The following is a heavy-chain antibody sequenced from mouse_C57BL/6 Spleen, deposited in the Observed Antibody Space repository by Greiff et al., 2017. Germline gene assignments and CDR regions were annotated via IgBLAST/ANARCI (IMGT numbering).Heavy chain of an antibody. CDR2: IGPEDGDT. Sequence: VQLQQSGAELVRPGASVKLSCTASGFNIKDYYMHWVKQRPEQGLEWIGWIGPEDGDTEYAPKLQGKATMTADTSSNTAYLQLSSLTSEDTAVYYCTITTVPSYWGQGTLVTVSA. CDR1: GFNIKDYY. V-gene: IGHV14-1*01. D-gene: IGHD1-1*01. J-gene: IGHJ3*01. CDR3: TITTVPSY.